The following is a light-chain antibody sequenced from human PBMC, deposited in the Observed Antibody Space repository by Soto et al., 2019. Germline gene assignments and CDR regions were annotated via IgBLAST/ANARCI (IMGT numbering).Light chain of an antibody. CDR3: QQANSFPLT. CDR1: QSISSY. J-gene: IGKJ4*01. V-gene: IGKV1-39*01. CDR2: AAS. Sequence: DIQMTQSPSSLSASVGDRVTITCMASQSISSYLNWYQQKPGNAPKLLIYAASSLQSGVPSRFSGSGSGTDFTLTISSLQPEDFATYYCQQANSFPLTFGGGTKVDIK.